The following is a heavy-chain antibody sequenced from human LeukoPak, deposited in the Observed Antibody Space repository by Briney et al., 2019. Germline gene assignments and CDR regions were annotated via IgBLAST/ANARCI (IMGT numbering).Heavy chain of an antibody. V-gene: IGHV3-23*01. J-gene: IGHJ4*02. CDR2: ISGSGGST. CDR3: AKALIVGATGGTIDY. Sequence: PGGSLRLSCAASGFTFSSYAMSWVRQAPGKGLEWVSAISGSGGSTYYADSVKSRFTISRDNSKNTLYLQMNSLRAEDTAVYYCAKALIVGATGGTIDYWGQGTLVTVSS. D-gene: IGHD1-26*01. CDR1: GFTFSSYA.